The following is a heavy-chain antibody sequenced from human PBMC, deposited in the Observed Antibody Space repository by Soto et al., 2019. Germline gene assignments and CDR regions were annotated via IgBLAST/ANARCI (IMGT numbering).Heavy chain of an antibody. CDR1: GFTFSSYA. Sequence: GGSLRLSCAASGFTFSSYAMHWVRQAPGKGLEWVAVISYDGSNKYYADSVKGRFTISRDNSKNTLYLQMNSLRAEDTAVYYCARLVVAASYAFDIWGQGTMVTVSS. D-gene: IGHD2-15*01. CDR2: ISYDGSNK. V-gene: IGHV3-30-3*01. J-gene: IGHJ3*02. CDR3: ARLVVAASYAFDI.